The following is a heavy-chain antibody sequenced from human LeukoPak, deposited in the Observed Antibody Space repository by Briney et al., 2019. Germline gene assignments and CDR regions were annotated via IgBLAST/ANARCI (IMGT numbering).Heavy chain of an antibody. D-gene: IGHD2-15*01. J-gene: IGHJ4*02. Sequence: GGSLRLSCAASGFTFSSYGMHWVRQAPGKGLEWVAFIRYDGSNKYYADSVKGRFTISRDNAKNSLYLQMNSLRAEDTALYYCARSVAASRDYWGQGTLVTVSS. CDR3: ARSVAASRDY. V-gene: IGHV3-30*02. CDR2: IRYDGSNK. CDR1: GFTFSSYG.